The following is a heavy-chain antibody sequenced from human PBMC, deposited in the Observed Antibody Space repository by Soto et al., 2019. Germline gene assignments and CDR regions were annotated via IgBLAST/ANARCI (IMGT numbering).Heavy chain of an antibody. V-gene: IGHV1-8*01. J-gene: IGHJ4*02. Sequence: QVQLVQSGAEVKKPGASVKVSCKASGYTFTSYDINWVRQATGQGLEWMGWMNTNSGNTGYAQKFQARVTMTRNTXXXXXXXXXSXXRSXXXXXXYCARSTNDYGDRHWGQGTLVT. CDR2: MNTNSGNT. CDR1: GYTFTSYD. CDR3: ARSTNDYGDRH. D-gene: IGHD4-17*01.